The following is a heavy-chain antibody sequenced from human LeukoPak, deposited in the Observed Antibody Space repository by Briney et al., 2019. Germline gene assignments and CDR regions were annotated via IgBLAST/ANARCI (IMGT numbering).Heavy chain of an antibody. CDR2: ISYDGSNK. J-gene: IGHJ4*02. CDR3: ANFGDGYQSFDY. Sequence: GGSLRLSCAASGFTFSSYGMHWVRQAPGKGRDWGAVISYDGSNKYYADSVKGRFTISRDNSKNTLYLQMNSLRAEDTAVYYCANFGDGYQSFDYWGQGTLVTVSS. CDR1: GFTFSSYG. V-gene: IGHV3-30*18. D-gene: IGHD5-18*01.